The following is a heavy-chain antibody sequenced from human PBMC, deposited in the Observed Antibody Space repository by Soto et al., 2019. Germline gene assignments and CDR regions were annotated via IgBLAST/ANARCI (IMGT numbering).Heavy chain of an antibody. CDR3: ARDEGGVVVPAASSMDV. CDR2: INPNSGGT. Sequence: ASVKVSCKASGYTFTGYYMHWVRQAPGQGLEWMGWINPNSGGTNYAQKLQGRVTMTRDTSISTAYMELSRLRSDDTAVYYCARDEGGVVVPAASSMDVWGQGTTVTVSS. J-gene: IGHJ6*02. D-gene: IGHD2-2*01. CDR1: GYTFTGYY. V-gene: IGHV1-2*02.